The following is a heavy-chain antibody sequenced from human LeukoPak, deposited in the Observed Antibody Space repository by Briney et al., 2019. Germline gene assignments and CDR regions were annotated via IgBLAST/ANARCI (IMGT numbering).Heavy chain of an antibody. CDR1: GFTFDDYA. J-gene: IGHJ4*02. D-gene: IGHD3-16*02. CDR3: ATSRDYRSFDY. V-gene: IGHV3-9*01. CDR2: ISWNSGSI. Sequence: PGGSLRLSCAASGFTFDDYAMHWVRHAPGKGLEWVSGISWNSGSIGYADSVKGRFTISRDNAKNSLYLQMNSLRAEDTALYYCATSRDYRSFDYWGQGTLVTVSS.